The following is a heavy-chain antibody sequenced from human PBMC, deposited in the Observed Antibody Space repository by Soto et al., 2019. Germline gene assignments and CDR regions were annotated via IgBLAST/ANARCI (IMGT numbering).Heavy chain of an antibody. CDR1: GGTFSSYA. J-gene: IGHJ4*02. Sequence: SVKVSCKASGGTFSSYAISWVRQAPGQGLEWMGGIIPIFGTANYAQKFQGRVTITADESTSTAYMELSSLRSEDTAVYYCARALDFWSGTDYWGQGTLVTVSS. CDR2: IIPIFGTA. V-gene: IGHV1-69*13. CDR3: ARALDFWSGTDY. D-gene: IGHD3-3*01.